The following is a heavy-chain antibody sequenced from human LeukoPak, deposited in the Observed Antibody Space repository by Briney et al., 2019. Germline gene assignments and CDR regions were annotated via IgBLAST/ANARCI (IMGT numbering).Heavy chain of an antibody. D-gene: IGHD3-16*01. Sequence: GGSLRLSCAASGFTFGDYAMSWVRQAPGKGLEWVGFISTEGSDSATDYGASVKGRFTISRDDSKNLAYLQITSLNTEDTAVYYCTRTFGYYYFYMDVWGKGTPVIVSS. J-gene: IGHJ6*03. V-gene: IGHV3-49*04. CDR2: ISTEGSDSAT. CDR1: GFTFGDYA. CDR3: TRTFGYYYFYMDV.